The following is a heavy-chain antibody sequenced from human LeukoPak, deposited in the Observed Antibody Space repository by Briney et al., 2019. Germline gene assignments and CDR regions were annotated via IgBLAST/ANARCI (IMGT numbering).Heavy chain of an antibody. CDR2: IYSGDSDT. D-gene: IGHD6-6*01. J-gene: IGHJ4*02. CDR3: ARPYSSYWYFDY. V-gene: IGHV5-51*01. CDR1: WYIITNYW. Sequence: GESLKISCKASWYIITNYWLGWGRQMARKGLEWMAIIYSGDSDTRYSPSFQGQAIISAEKSISTGYLQWRSLKASDTAMYYCARPYSSYWYFDYWGQGTLVTVS.